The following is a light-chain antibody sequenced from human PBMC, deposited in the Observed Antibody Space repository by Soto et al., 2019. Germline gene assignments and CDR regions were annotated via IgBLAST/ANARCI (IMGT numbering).Light chain of an antibody. Sequence: EIVLTQSPGTLSLSPGERATLSCRASQSVSSSYLAWYQQKPGQAPRLLIYCASSRATGMPDRFSGSGSGTDFTLTISRLEPEDFAVYYCQQYGSSPYTFGQGTKQEIK. J-gene: IGKJ2*01. CDR3: QQYGSSPYT. V-gene: IGKV3-20*01. CDR1: QSVSSSY. CDR2: CAS.